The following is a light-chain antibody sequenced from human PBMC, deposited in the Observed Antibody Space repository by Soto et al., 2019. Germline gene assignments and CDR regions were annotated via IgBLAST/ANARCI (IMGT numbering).Light chain of an antibody. CDR3: QQYGGSYT. CDR2: GAS. J-gene: IGKJ2*01. Sequence: EIVLTQSPGTLSLSPGERATLSCRASQSFSSNYLAWYQQKPGQAPRLLIYGASNRATGIPDRFSGSGSGTDFTLTIDRLEPEDFAVYYCQQYGGSYTFGQGPKLEIK. CDR1: QSFSSNY. V-gene: IGKV3-20*01.